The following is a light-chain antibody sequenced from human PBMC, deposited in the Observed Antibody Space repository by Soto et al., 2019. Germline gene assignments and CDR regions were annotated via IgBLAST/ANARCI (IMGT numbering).Light chain of an antibody. CDR1: SSDVGGYDH. J-gene: IGLJ3*02. Sequence: SVLTQPASVSGSPGQSITISCTGTSSDVGGYDHVSWYQQHPGKAPKLIIYDVSIRPSGVSNRFSGSKSGNTASLAVSGLQAADEADYYCSSYTSKDTLVFGGGTQLTVL. CDR3: SSYTSKDTLV. V-gene: IGLV2-14*03. CDR2: DVS.